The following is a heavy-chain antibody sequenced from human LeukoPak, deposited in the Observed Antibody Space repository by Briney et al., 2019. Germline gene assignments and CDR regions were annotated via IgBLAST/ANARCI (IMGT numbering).Heavy chain of an antibody. D-gene: IGHD1-26*01. V-gene: IGHV3-21*01. CDR3: ARGLGRSFDV. J-gene: IGHJ3*01. CDR1: GFTFSNFA. CDR2: ITSSSSHI. Sequence: GGSLRLSCAASGFTFSNFAMSWVRQAPGKGLEWVSSITSSSSHINNANSVQGRFTISRDNAKNSLFLQMNSLRAEDTAVYYCARGLGRSFDVWGQGTMVTVSS.